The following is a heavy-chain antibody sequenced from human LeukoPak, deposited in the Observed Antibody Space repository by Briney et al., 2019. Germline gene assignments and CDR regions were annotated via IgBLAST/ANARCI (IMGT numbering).Heavy chain of an antibody. CDR3: ARDGSVGSGFDY. Sequence: SATKSLTWAVAGGSISSSNWWSWVRQPPGKGLEGIGETYHTGTTNYTPSLTSRVTISVDKTKNQFPLKLSSVTAADTAVYFCARDGSVGSGFDYWGQGTLVTVSS. CDR2: TYHTGTT. V-gene: IGHV4-4*02. J-gene: IGHJ4*02. CDR1: GGSISSSNW. D-gene: IGHD1-26*01.